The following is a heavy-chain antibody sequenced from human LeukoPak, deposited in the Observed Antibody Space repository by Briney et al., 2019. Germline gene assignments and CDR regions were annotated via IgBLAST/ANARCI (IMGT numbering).Heavy chain of an antibody. CDR1: GFTFDDYA. CDR3: AKAIVGATRGGVDY. Sequence: PGGSLRLSCAASGFTFDDYAMHWVRQAPGKGLEWVSGISWNSGSIGYADSVKGRFTISRDNAKNSLYLQMNSLRAEDTALYYCAKAIVGATRGGVDYWGQGTLVTVSS. D-gene: IGHD1-26*01. CDR2: ISWNSGSI. J-gene: IGHJ4*02. V-gene: IGHV3-9*01.